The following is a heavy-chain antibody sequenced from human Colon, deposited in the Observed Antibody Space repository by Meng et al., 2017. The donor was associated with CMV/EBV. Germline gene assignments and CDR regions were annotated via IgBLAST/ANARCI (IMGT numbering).Heavy chain of an antibody. CDR2: VNSDGSNT. CDR1: GLTFSDYV. D-gene: IGHD6-6*01. V-gene: IGHV3-74*01. Sequence: GGSLRLSCAVFGLTFSDYVLHWVRQVPGRGPVWVSRVNSDGSNTPYADSARGRFTISRDNAKNTLYLQMSGLRAEDTAIYYCAGSESSNKFDYWGQGTLVTVSS. J-gene: IGHJ4*02. CDR3: AGSESSNKFDY.